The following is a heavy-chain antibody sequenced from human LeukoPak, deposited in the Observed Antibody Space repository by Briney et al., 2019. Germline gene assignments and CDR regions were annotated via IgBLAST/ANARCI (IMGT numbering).Heavy chain of an antibody. CDR1: GFSFKDYY. CDR2: INVNGAAM. CDR3: ARGPRILAAGSYYFDY. J-gene: IGHJ4*02. V-gene: IGHV3-11*01. D-gene: IGHD6-13*01. Sequence: PGGSLRLSCAASGFSFKDYYFSWIRQAPGKGREWVSFINVNGAAMYYADSVKGRFTISRDNAKNSIYLEMNSLRAEDTAVYYCARGPRILAAGSYYFDYWGQGSLVTVSS.